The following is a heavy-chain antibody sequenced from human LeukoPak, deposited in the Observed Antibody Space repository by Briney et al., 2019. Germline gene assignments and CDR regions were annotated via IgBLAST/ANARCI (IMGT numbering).Heavy chain of an antibody. CDR3: ARGKDYVWGSYRMSSAHFDY. D-gene: IGHD3-16*02. Sequence: GGSLRLSCAASGFTFSSYAMSWVRQAPGKGLEWVSAISGSGGSTYYADSVKGRFTISRDNSKNTLFVQMNSLRAEDTAVYYCARGKDYVWGSYRMSSAHFDYWGQGTLVTVSS. CDR1: GFTFSSYA. J-gene: IGHJ4*02. CDR2: ISGSGGST. V-gene: IGHV3-23*01.